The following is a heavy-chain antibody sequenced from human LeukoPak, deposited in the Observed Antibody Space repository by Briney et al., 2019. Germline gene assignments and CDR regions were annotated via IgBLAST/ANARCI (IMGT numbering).Heavy chain of an antibody. Sequence: PSETLSLTGAVYGGSFSGYYWSWIRQPPGKGLEWIGEINHSGSTNYNPSLKSRVTISVDTSKNQFSLKLSSVTAADTAVYYCARTFRESYYDFWSGYSTLDYWGQGTLVTVSS. CDR3: ARTFRESYYDFWSGYSTLDY. V-gene: IGHV4-34*01. CDR1: GGSFSGYY. J-gene: IGHJ4*02. CDR2: INHSGST. D-gene: IGHD3-3*01.